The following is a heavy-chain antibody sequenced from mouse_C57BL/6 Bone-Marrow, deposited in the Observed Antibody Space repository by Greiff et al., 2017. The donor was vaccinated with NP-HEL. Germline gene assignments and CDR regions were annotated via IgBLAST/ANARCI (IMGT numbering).Heavy chain of an antibody. CDR2: INPSSGYT. V-gene: IGHV1-7*01. CDR3: ASAYGSSYGDD. CDR1: GYTFTSYW. J-gene: IGHJ2*01. D-gene: IGHD1-1*01. Sequence: QVQLQPSGAELAKPGASVTLSCKASGYTFTSYWMHWVKQRPGQGLEWIGYINPSSGYTKYNQKFKDKATLTADKSSSTAYMQLSSLTYEDSAVYYGASAYGSSYGDDWGQGTTLTVSS.